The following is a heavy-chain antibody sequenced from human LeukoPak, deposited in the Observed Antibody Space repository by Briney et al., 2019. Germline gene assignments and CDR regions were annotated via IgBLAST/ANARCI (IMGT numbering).Heavy chain of an antibody. V-gene: IGHV4-39*07. CDR2: INHSGST. CDR3: ARGRASAGAFDI. J-gene: IGHJ3*02. CDR1: GGSITSSSYY. Sequence: SETLSLTCSVSGGSITSSSYYWGWIRQPPGKGLEWIGEINHSGSTNYNPSLKSRVTISVDTSKNQFSLKLSSVTAADTAVYYCARGRASAGAFDIWGQGTMVTVSS.